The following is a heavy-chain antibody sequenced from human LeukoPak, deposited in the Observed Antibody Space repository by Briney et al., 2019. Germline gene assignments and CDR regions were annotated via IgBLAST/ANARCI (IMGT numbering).Heavy chain of an antibody. D-gene: IGHD1-26*01. V-gene: IGHV4-31*03. J-gene: IGHJ4*02. CDR1: GGSISSGGYY. CDR2: IYYSGST. CDR3: ARQGSGTSYYYYTFPY. Sequence: SQTLSLTCTVSGGSISSGGYYWSWIRQHPGKGLEWIGYIYYSGSTYYNPSLRSRVTISVDTSKNQFSLKLSSVTAADTAVYYCARQGSGTSYYYYTFPYWGQGTLVTVSS.